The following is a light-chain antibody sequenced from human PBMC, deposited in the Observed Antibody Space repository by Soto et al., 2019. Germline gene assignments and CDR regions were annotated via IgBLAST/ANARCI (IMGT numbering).Light chain of an antibody. CDR2: GAS. CDR3: QQYGVSPRT. Sequence: EIVLKQSPDTLSLYPGERATLSCRASQSVSSSYLAWYQQRPGQAPRLLIYGASSRATGIPDRFSGSGSGTDFSLTISRLEPEDFAVYYCQQYGVSPRTFGQGTKVDIK. V-gene: IGKV3-20*01. CDR1: QSVSSSY. J-gene: IGKJ1*01.